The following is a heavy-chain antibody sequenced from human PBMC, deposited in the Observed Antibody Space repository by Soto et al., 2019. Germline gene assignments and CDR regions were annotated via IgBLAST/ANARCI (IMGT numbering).Heavy chain of an antibody. CDR3: AKGESGGGSWYGDYYYYYGMDV. CDR1: GFTFSSYG. CDR2: ISYDGSNK. J-gene: IGHJ6*02. V-gene: IGHV3-30*18. D-gene: IGHD2-15*01. Sequence: GGSLRLSCAASGFTFSSYGMHWVRQAPGKGLEWAAVISYDGSNKYYADSVKGRFTISRDNSKNTLYLQMNSLRAEDTAVYYCAKGESGGGSWYGDYYYYYGMDVWGQGTTVTVSS.